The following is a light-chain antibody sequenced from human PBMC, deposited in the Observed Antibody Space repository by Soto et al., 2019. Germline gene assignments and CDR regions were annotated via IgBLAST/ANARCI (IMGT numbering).Light chain of an antibody. Sequence: EIVMTXSPATLSVSXXXXXTLSCRASQRISTNLAWYQQKPGQAPRLLIYGASTRATGIPARFSGSGSGTEFTLTISSLQSEDFAVYYCQQYNNWPRTFGQGTKVEIK. CDR2: GAS. CDR3: QQYNNWPRT. CDR1: QRISTN. V-gene: IGKV3-15*01. J-gene: IGKJ1*01.